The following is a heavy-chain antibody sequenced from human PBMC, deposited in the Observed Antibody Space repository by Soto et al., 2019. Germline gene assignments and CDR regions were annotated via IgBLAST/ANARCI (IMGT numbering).Heavy chain of an antibody. CDR2: MNPNSGNT. Sequence: GASVKVSCKASGYTFTSYDINWVRQATGQGLEWMGWMNPNSGNTGYAQKFQGRVTMTRNTSISTAYMELSSLRSEDTAVYYCARGPSTYYDFWRRYSNPPYYYSGMDVWGQGTTVTVSS. D-gene: IGHD3-3*01. CDR3: ARGPSTYYDFWRRYSNPPYYYSGMDV. V-gene: IGHV1-8*01. J-gene: IGHJ6*02. CDR1: GYTFTSYD.